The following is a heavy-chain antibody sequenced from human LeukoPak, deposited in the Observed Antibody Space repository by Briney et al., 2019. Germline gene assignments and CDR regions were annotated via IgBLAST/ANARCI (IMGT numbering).Heavy chain of an antibody. CDR3: ARELGYCSGTNCYLYYFDY. J-gene: IGHJ4*02. CDR1: GGSISSSDYY. Sequence: SETLSLTCTVSGGSISSSDYYWGWIRQPPGKGLEWIGSIYYSGSTYYNPSLKSRVTISVDTPQNQFSLKLSSVTAADTAVYHCARELGYCSGTNCYLYYFDYWGQGSLVTVSS. V-gene: IGHV4-39*07. CDR2: IYYSGST. D-gene: IGHD2-15*01.